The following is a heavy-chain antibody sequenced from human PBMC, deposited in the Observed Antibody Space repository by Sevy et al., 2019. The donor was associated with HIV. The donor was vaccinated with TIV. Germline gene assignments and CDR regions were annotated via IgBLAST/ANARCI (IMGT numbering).Heavy chain of an antibody. J-gene: IGHJ6*02. Sequence: GGSLRLSCAASGFTFSDYYMSWIRQAPGKGLEWVSYISSSGSTIYYADSVKGRFTISRGNAKNSLYLQMNSLRAEDTAVYYCARDGTIQLSSGVDVWGQGTTVTVSS. CDR3: ARDGTIQLSSGVDV. CDR2: ISSSGSTI. V-gene: IGHV3-11*01. CDR1: GFTFSDYY. D-gene: IGHD5-18*01.